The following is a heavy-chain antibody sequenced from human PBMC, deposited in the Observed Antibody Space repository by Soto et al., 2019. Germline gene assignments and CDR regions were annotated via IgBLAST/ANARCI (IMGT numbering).Heavy chain of an antibody. D-gene: IGHD2-15*01. V-gene: IGHV3-7*01. Sequence: GGSLRLSCAASGFTFSSYWMSWVRQTPGKGLEWVANIKQDGSEKWYVDSVKGRFTISRDNAKNTLYLQMNSLRAEDTAVYYSAREACSGGSCFYFGTDYWGQGTLVTVSS. J-gene: IGHJ4*02. CDR3: AREACSGGSCFYFGTDY. CDR1: GFTFSSYW. CDR2: IKQDGSEK.